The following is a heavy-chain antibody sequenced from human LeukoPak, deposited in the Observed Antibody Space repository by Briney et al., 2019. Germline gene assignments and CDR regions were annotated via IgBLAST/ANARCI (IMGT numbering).Heavy chain of an antibody. CDR2: MNPNSGNT. V-gene: IGHV1-8*01. J-gene: IGHJ3*02. CDR1: GYTFTSYD. Sequence: ASVKVSCKASGYTFTSYDINWVRQATGQGLEWMGRMNPNSGNTGYAQKFQGRVTMTRNTSISTAYMELSSLRSEDTAVYYCASVGASLSDAFDIWGQGTMVTVSS. CDR3: ASVGASLSDAFDI. D-gene: IGHD1-26*01.